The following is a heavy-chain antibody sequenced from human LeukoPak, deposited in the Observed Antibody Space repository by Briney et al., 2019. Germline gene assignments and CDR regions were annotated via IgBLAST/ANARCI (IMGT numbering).Heavy chain of an antibody. CDR2: IKQDGSEK. CDR3: ARKDGYSTSYFYYYLDV. Sequence: PGGSLRLSCAASGFRFSSDVMSWVRQAPGKWLEWVANIKQDGSEKYYVGSVDGRFTISRDNPKNSLYLQMKSLRAEDTAVYYCARKDGYSTSYFYYYLDVWGKGTTVTVSS. CDR1: GFRFSSDV. J-gene: IGHJ6*03. V-gene: IGHV3-7*01. D-gene: IGHD3-3*01.